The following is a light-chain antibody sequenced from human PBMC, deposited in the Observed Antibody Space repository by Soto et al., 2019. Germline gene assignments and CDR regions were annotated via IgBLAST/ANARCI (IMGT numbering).Light chain of an antibody. CDR2: AAS. CDR1: QGISNY. V-gene: IGKV1-16*02. CDR3: HQYCSYPRT. Sequence: DTQITHPPSSLSAALRDRVTITCRTSQGISNYLAWYQQKPGKVPRLLIYAASTGPSGIPAKFSGSGSWTDFTLTISSLQPEDVASYYCHQYCSYPRTFGQGTRLEIK. J-gene: IGKJ5*01.